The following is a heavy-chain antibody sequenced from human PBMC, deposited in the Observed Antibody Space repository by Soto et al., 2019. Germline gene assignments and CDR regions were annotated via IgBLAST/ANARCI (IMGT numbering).Heavy chain of an antibody. V-gene: IGHV4-59*01. Sequence: SETLSLTCTVSGGSIRDYFWTWIRQPPGKGLEWIGYIYYSGRTNYNPSLKSRVSISVDTSKNHFSLQLGSVTAADTAVYYCARVGGAEFSASGGFDCWGHATLGTVS. CDR2: IYYSGRT. D-gene: IGHD1-26*01. J-gene: IGHJ4*03. CDR3: ARVGGAEFSASGGFDC. CDR1: GGSIRDYF.